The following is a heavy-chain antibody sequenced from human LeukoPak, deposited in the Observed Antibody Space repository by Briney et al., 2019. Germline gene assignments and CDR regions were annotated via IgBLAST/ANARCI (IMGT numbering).Heavy chain of an antibody. D-gene: IGHD3-3*01. V-gene: IGHV3-66*01. CDR3: AKGVVRDAFDI. CDR1: GFTFSSYG. CDR2: IYSGGST. J-gene: IGHJ3*02. Sequence: GGSLRLSCAASGFTFSSYGMHWVRQAPGKGLEWVSVIYSGGSTYYADSVKGRFTISRDNSKNTLYLQMNSLRAEDTAVYYCAKGVVRDAFDIWAKGQWSPSLQ.